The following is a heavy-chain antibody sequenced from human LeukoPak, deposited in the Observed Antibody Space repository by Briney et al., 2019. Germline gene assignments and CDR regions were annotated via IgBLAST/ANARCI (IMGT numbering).Heavy chain of an antibody. CDR2: ISSSGSTI. D-gene: IGHD3-22*01. CDR1: GFTFSDYY. J-gene: IGHJ4*02. V-gene: IGHV3-11*01. CDR3: TRDRPYYYDSSGYYDY. Sequence: PGGSLRLSCAASGFTFSDYYMSWIRQAPGKGLEWVSYISSSGSTIYYADSVKGRFTISRDNAKNSLYLQMNSLRAEDTAVYYCTRDRPYYYDSSGYYDYWGQGTLVTVSS.